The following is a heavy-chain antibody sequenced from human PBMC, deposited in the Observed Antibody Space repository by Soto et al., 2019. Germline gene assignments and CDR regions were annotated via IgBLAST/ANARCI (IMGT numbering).Heavy chain of an antibody. V-gene: IGHV3-7*04. J-gene: IGHJ4*02. CDR1: GFSFRSDW. CDR3: SGGVGDAI. D-gene: IGHD1-26*01. Sequence: EDQLVESGGGLVQPGGSLRLTCAVSGFSFRSDWMNWVRQAPGKGLEWVAHTNQDGSEKYYLDSVKGRLTIFRDNAKNSLYLQKNGRRAGDTVLYYCSGGVGDAIWGQGTLVTVSS. CDR2: TNQDGSEK.